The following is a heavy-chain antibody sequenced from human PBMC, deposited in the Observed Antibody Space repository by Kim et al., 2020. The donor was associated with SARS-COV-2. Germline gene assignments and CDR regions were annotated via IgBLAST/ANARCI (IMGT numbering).Heavy chain of an antibody. CDR2: IYYSGSTYSGTT. Sequence: SETLSLTCNVSGGSISSGGYYWSWLRQHAGEGLEWIGYIYYSGSTYSGTTYYSPSLKSRLSISVDTSKNQFSLKLTSATAADTAVYYCARDNSGYGYYF. CDR3: ARDNSGYGYYF. CDR1: GGSISSGGYY. D-gene: IGHD5-12*01. V-gene: IGHV4-31*03. J-gene: IGHJ4*01.